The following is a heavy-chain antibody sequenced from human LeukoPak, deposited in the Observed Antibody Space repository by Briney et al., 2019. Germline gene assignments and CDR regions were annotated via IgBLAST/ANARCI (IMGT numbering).Heavy chain of an antibody. CDR3: ARGDSSGYSRAEYFQH. V-gene: IGHV4-59*01. Sequence: SETLSLTCTVSGGSISSYYWSWIRQPPGKGLEWIGYIFYSGSTNYNPSLKSRVTISVDTSKNQFSLKLSSVTAADTAVYYCARGDSSGYSRAEYFQHWGQGTLVTVSS. J-gene: IGHJ1*01. CDR1: GGSISSYY. CDR2: IFYSGST. D-gene: IGHD3-22*01.